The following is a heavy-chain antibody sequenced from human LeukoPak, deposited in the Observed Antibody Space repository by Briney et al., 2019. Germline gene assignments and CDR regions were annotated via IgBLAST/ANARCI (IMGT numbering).Heavy chain of an antibody. J-gene: IGHJ4*02. CDR3: ARDRVQIWSFVGTFDS. Sequence: GGSLRLSCAASGFTFATYTMHWLRQTPGKGLEWVALISFDGRNILYADSVQGRFTISRDILKNTLYLQMNSLRPEDTAVYYCARDRVQIWSFVGTFDSWGQGSLVTVSS. CDR2: ISFDGRNI. D-gene: IGHD3-10*01. V-gene: IGHV3-30*04. CDR1: GFTFATYT.